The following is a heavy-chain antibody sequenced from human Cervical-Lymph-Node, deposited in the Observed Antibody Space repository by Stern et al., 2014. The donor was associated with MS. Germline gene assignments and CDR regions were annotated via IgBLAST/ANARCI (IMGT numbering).Heavy chain of an antibody. CDR3: AREDFWNGGHFDN. V-gene: IGHV1-69*09. D-gene: IGHD3-3*01. Sequence: VQLEESGPEVKEPGSSMTVSCKVSGGTFTSYSFCWVRQAPGQGVLWLGRIIPIPGLAMVAPKFQGRVTITADKSTKTAYMEMTSLTSEDTAVYYCAREDFWNGGHFDNWGQGALVTVSS. CDR2: IIPIPGLA. CDR1: GGTFTSYS. J-gene: IGHJ4*02.